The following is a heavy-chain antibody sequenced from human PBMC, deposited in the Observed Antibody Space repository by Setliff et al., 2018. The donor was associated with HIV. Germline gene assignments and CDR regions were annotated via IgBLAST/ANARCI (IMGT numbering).Heavy chain of an antibody. Sequence: SETLSLTCSVSGTSISSGNFYWGWTRQPAGKGLEWIGHIYTDGTIKFNPSLKSRLSISLDTSKNQFYLNLNSVTAADTAIYYCERGGQSSGYGIEYWGQGKLVTVSS. CDR3: ERGGQSSGYGIEY. J-gene: IGHJ4*02. CDR1: GTSISSGNFY. V-gene: IGHV4-61*09. D-gene: IGHD5-12*01. CDR2: IYTDGTI.